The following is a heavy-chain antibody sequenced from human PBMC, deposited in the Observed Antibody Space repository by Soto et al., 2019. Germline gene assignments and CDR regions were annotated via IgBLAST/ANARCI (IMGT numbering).Heavy chain of an antibody. CDR2: ISSNGGST. J-gene: IGHJ6*02. V-gene: IGHV3-64*04. CDR3: ARDQPTIQLWTLWGMDV. CDR1: GFTFSSYA. Sequence: PGGSLRLSCSASGFTFSSYAMHWVRQAPGKGLEYVSAISSNGGSTYYADSVKGRFTISRDNSKNTLYLQMNSLRAEDTAVYYCARDQPTIQLWTLWGMDVWGQGTTVTVSS. D-gene: IGHD5-18*01.